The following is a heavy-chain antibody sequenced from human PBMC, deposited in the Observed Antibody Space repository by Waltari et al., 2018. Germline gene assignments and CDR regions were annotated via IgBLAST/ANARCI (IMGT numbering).Heavy chain of an antibody. J-gene: IGHJ4*02. V-gene: IGHV4-61*02. Sequence: QVQLQESGPGLVKPSQTLSLTCTVSGCSVSRGNYYWSWIRQPAGKELEWIGRIYISGSTNYNPSLKSRVTMSLDTSKNQFSLKLSSVTAADTAVYHCARDTGTFDSWGQGTLVTVSS. CDR2: IYISGST. D-gene: IGHD1-1*01. CDR3: ARDTGTFDS. CDR1: GCSVSRGNYY.